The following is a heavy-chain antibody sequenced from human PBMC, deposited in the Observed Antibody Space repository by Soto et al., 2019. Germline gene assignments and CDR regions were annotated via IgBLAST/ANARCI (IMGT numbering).Heavy chain of an antibody. V-gene: IGHV3-30-3*01. CDR1: GFTFSSYV. CDR2: ISRDGSNE. D-gene: IGHD3-10*01. J-gene: IGHJ4*02. CDR3: ARDDEGGSDWDLGY. Sequence: QVQLVESGGGVVQPGRSLRLSCAASGFTFSSYVIHWVRQTPDKGLEWVAFISRDGSNEYYADSVKGRFTISRDNSKNTLYLEMNSLRTEDTAVYYCARDDEGGSDWDLGYWGQGTLGTVSS.